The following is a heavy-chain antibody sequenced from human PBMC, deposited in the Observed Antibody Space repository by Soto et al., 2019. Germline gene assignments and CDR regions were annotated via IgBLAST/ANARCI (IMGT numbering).Heavy chain of an antibody. V-gene: IGHV1-46*01. CDR2: INPSVGST. CDR3: ARSPNYDILAGYYFPFDY. Sequence: QVQLVQSGAEVKKPGASVKVSCKASGYTFTSYYMHWVRQAPGQGLEWMGIINPSVGSTSYAQKFQGSVTMTRDPSTSTVYMELSSLRSEDTAVYSCARSPNYDILAGYYFPFDYWGQGTLVTVS. D-gene: IGHD3-9*01. CDR1: GYTFTSYY. J-gene: IGHJ4*02.